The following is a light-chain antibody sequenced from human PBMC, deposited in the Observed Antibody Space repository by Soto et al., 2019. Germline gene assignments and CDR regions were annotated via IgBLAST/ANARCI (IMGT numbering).Light chain of an antibody. CDR1: QDIGND. CDR3: QQYYSYPPT. CDR2: AAS. Sequence: DTPMTQSPSSLSASVGDRVTITCRASQDIGNDLGWYQQKPGKAPNLLIYAASSLQSGVPSRFSGSGSGTDFTLTISSLQPEDFATYYCQQYYSYPPTFGQGTKVDIK. V-gene: IGKV1-17*01. J-gene: IGKJ1*01.